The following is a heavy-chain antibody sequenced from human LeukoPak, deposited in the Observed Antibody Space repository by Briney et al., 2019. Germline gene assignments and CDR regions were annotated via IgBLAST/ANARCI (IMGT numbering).Heavy chain of an antibody. CDR1: GFTFSSYS. Sequence: GGSLALSCAASGFTFSSYSMNWVRQAPGKGLEWVSYISSSSSTIYYADSVKGRFTISRDNAKNSLYLQMNSLRAEDTAVYYCARGVPNWFDPWGQGTLVTVSS. V-gene: IGHV3-48*01. CDR2: ISSSSSTI. J-gene: IGHJ5*02. CDR3: ARGVPNWFDP. D-gene: IGHD6-6*01.